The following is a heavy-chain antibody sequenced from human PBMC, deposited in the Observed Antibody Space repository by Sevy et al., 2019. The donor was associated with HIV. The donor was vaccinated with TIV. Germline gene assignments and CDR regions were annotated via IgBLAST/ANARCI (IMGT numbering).Heavy chain of an antibody. Sequence: GGSLRLSCAASGFTLSNYWMGWVRQAPGKGLEWVANIKQDAGQKYYVDSVKGRFTISRDNAKNSLYLQMNSLRAEDTAVYFCARDDGNYYFHYWGQGTLVTVSS. CDR2: IKQDAGQK. J-gene: IGHJ4*02. V-gene: IGHV3-7*01. CDR1: GFTLSNYW. D-gene: IGHD1-7*01. CDR3: ARDDGNYYFHY.